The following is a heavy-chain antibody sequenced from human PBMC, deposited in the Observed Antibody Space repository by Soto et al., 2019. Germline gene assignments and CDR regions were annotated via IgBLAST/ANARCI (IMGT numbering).Heavy chain of an antibody. CDR3: ARDISQWLVRSNWFDP. J-gene: IGHJ5*02. V-gene: IGHV4-4*07. CDR2: IYTSGST. Sequence: QVQLQESGPGLVKPSETLSLTCTVSGGSISSYYWSWIRQPAGKGLEWIGRIYTSGSTNYNPSLKSRVTMSVDTSKNQFSLKLSSVTAADTAVYYCARDISQWLVRSNWFDPWGQGPLVTVSS. D-gene: IGHD6-19*01. CDR1: GGSISSYY.